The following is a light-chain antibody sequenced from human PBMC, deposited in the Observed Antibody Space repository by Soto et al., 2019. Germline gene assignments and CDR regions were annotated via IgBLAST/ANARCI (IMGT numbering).Light chain of an antibody. CDR1: QSISSD. Sequence: DIQMTQSPSSLSASVGDRVTITCRASQSISSDLTWYQHKPGKAPKLLSYAASSLQSGVPSRISGSGSGTDFTLTIRSLQPEDFATYYCQQSYSTPLTFGGGTKVEIK. CDR2: AAS. J-gene: IGKJ4*01. V-gene: IGKV1-39*01. CDR3: QQSYSTPLT.